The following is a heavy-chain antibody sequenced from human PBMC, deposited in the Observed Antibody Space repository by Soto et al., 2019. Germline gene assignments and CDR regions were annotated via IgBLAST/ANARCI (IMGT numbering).Heavy chain of an antibody. J-gene: IGHJ4*02. CDR1: GYTFSDYY. Sequence: ASVKVSCKASGYTFSDYYIHWVRQAPGQGLEWMGWINPNSGGTKYAPKFQGGVTMTRDTSITTAYMELSRLRSGDTAVYYCAREPATAKPEGVDSWGQGTLVTVSS. CDR2: INPNSGGT. V-gene: IGHV1-2*02. CDR3: AREPATAKPEGVDS. D-gene: IGHD1-1*01.